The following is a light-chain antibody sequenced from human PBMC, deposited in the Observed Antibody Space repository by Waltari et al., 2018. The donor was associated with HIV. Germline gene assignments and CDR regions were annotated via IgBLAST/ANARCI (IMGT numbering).Light chain of an antibody. Sequence: DIQMTQFPSTVSASVGDTVTLSCRASAGISFHFAWYRQRPGEGPCLLIYDASRLETGVPSRFSGRQSGTNFTLTISDLQPEDFATYFCQHAHSFPHTFGGGTRLEV. J-gene: IGKJ4*01. CDR1: AGISFH. V-gene: IGKV1-12*01. CDR2: DAS. CDR3: QHAHSFPHT.